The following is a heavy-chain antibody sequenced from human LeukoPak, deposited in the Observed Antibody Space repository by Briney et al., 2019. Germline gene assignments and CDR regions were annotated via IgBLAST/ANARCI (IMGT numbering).Heavy chain of an antibody. CDR1: GFTFSSYS. J-gene: IGHJ4*03. V-gene: IGHV3-21*01. CDR2: ISSSSSYI. D-gene: IGHD2-15*01. Sequence: GGSLRLSCAASGFTFSSYSMTWVRQAPGKGLEWVSSISSSSSYIYYADSVKGRFTISRDNAKNSLYLQMNSLRAEDTAVYYCARVAGYCSGGSCSLDYWGQGTTVTVSS. CDR3: ARVAGYCSGGSCSLDY.